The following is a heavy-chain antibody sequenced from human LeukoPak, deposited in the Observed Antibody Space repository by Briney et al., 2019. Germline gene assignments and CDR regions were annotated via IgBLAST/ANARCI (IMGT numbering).Heavy chain of an antibody. CDR2: IYYSGST. Sequence: PSETLSLTCTVSGDSTSSDRYYWSWIRQPPGKGLEWIGYIYYSGSTNYNPSLKSRVTISVDTSKNQFSLKLSSVTAADTAVYYCARAIRFYGDYENWFDPWGQGTLVTVSS. J-gene: IGHJ5*02. V-gene: IGHV4-61*01. CDR1: GDSTSSDRYY. D-gene: IGHD4-17*01. CDR3: ARAIRFYGDYENWFDP.